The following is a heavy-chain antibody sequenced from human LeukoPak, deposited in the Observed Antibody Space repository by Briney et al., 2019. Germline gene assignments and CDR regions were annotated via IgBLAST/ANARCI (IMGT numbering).Heavy chain of an antibody. J-gene: IGHJ3*02. D-gene: IGHD3-22*01. V-gene: IGHV4-61*02. Sequence: PSGTLSLTCTVSGGSISSGSYYWSWIRQPAGKGLEWIGRIYASGSTNYNPSLKSRVTISVDMSKNQFSLKLSSVTAADTAVYYCARGYDPSRDAFDIWAQGTMVTVSS. CDR2: IYASGST. CDR1: GGSISSGSYY. CDR3: ARGYDPSRDAFDI.